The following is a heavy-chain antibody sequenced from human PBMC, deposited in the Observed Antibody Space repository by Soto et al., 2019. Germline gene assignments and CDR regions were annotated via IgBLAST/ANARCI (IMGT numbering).Heavy chain of an antibody. Sequence: QITLKESGPTLVKPTQTLTLTCTFSGFSLSTSGVGVGWIRQPPGKALEWLALIHWDDDKRYSPSLKSRLTITKDTSKNQVVLTMTNVDPVDTATYYCAHKGGEYYYAGSGYSYFDYWGQGTLVTVSS. CDR2: IHWDDDK. D-gene: IGHD3-22*01. CDR1: GFSLSTSGVG. CDR3: AHKGGEYYYAGSGYSYFDY. J-gene: IGHJ4*02. V-gene: IGHV2-5*02.